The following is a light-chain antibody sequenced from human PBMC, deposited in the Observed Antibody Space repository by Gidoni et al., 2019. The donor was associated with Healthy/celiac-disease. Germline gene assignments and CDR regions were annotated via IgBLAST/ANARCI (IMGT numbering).Light chain of an antibody. J-gene: IGLJ3*02. V-gene: IGLV4-69*01. Sequence: QLVLTQSPSASASLGASVKLPCTLSSGHSSYAIAWHQQQPEKGPRYLMKLNSDGSHSKGDGIPDRFSGSSSGAERYLTISSLQSEDEADYYCQTWGTGIRVFGGGTKLT. CDR2: LNSDGSH. CDR1: SGHSSYA. CDR3: QTWGTGIRV.